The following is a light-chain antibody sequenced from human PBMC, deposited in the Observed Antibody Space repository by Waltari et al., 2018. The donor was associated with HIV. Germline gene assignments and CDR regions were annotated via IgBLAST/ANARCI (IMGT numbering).Light chain of an antibody. CDR1: ISNIGTNS. CDR2: ETD. V-gene: IGLV1-51*02. Sequence: QSVLTQPPSISAAPGQRITISCSGSISNIGTNSVSWYQQVPGTAPKLLIYETDKRPSGSPDRVSGSKSDTSATLGISGFRTGDEADYYCATWDSRLNSYVFGSGTTVIVL. J-gene: IGLJ1*01. CDR3: ATWDSRLNSYV.